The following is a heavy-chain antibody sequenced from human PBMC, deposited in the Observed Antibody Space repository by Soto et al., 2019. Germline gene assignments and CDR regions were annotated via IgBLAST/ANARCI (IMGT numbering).Heavy chain of an antibody. V-gene: IGHV3-48*02. CDR3: ARDRSNYYGVYGF. D-gene: IGHD3-10*01. Sequence: PGGSLRLSCAASGITFGIHSFAWVCQVVRKGLEWVSYIGSSGITMYYVDAVRGRFTISRDNGKNSLYRQMDSLRDEDTAVYYCARDRSNYYGVYGFWDQGTLVTACS. CDR1: GITFGIHS. J-gene: IGHJ4*02. CDR2: IGSSGITM.